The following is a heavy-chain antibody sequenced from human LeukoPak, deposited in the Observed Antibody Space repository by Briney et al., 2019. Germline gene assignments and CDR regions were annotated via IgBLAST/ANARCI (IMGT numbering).Heavy chain of an antibody. D-gene: IGHD6-19*01. CDR1: GYSFTSYW. CDR2: IYPGDSDT. CDR3: ARLSAGLYFDY. J-gene: IGHJ4*02. Sequence: GESLQISCKGSGYSFTSYWIGWVRQVPGKGLGWMGIIYPGDSDTRYSPSFQGQVTISADKSISTAYLQWSSLKASDTAMYYCARLSAGLYFDYWGQGTLVTVSS. V-gene: IGHV5-51*01.